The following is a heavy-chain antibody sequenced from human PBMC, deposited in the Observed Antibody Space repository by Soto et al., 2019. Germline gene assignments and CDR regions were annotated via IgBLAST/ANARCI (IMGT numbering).Heavy chain of an antibody. D-gene: IGHD4-17*01. V-gene: IGHV1-69*06. J-gene: IGHJ4*02. CDR2: IIPIFGTA. CDR3: ARYPWADYGGNLGGYYLDY. CDR1: GGTFSIYA. Sequence: QVQLVQSGAEVKKPGSSVKVSCKASGGTFSIYAISWVRQAPGQGLEWIGGIIPIFGTATYAQKFQGRVTITADKSTSTAYMELSSLVSEDSAVYYCARYPWADYGGNLGGYYLDYWGKGTLATVSS.